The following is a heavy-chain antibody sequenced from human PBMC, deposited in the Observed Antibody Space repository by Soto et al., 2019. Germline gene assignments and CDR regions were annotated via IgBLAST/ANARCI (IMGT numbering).Heavy chain of an antibody. J-gene: IGHJ4*02. V-gene: IGHV3-30*18. CDR3: AKDGFLYYYGSGSYYSYFDY. CDR1: GFTFSSYG. CDR2: ISYDGSNK. Sequence: GGSLRLSCAASGFTFSSYGMHWVRQAPGKGLEWVAVISYDGSNKYYADSVKGRFTISRDNSKNTLYLQMNSLRAEDTAVYYCAKDGFLYYYGSGSYYSYFDYWGQGTLVTVSS. D-gene: IGHD3-10*01.